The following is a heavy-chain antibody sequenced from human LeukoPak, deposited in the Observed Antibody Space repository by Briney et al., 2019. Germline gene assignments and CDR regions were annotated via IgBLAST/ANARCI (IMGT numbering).Heavy chain of an antibody. J-gene: IGHJ6*02. Sequence: PQTLSLTCTVSGGSISSGGYYWSWIRQHPGKGLEWIGYIYYSGSTYYNPSLKSRVTISVDTSKNQFSLKLSSVTAADTAVYYCARDLRSSTSCYSDVWGQGTTVTVSS. CDR2: IYYSGST. D-gene: IGHD2-2*01. CDR1: GGSISSGGYY. V-gene: IGHV4-31*03. CDR3: ARDLRSSTSCYSDV.